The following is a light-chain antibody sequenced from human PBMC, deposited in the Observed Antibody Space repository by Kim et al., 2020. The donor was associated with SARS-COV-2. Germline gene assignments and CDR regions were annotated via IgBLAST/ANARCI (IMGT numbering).Light chain of an antibody. Sequence: EIVLTQSPGTLSLSPGERATFSCRASQSVSSNYLAWYQQKPGQAPRLLIYGASSRATCIPDRFSGSGSGTDFTLTISRLEPEDFAVYYCQQYGSSQWTFGQGTKVDIK. CDR1: QSVSSNY. CDR2: GAS. CDR3: QQYGSSQWT. V-gene: IGKV3-20*01. J-gene: IGKJ1*01.